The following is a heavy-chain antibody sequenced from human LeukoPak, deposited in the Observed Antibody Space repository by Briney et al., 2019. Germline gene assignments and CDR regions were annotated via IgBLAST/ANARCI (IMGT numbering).Heavy chain of an antibody. D-gene: IGHD3-22*01. CDR3: AKEFEVDSSGYSPFDY. V-gene: IGHV3-23*01. Sequence: GGSLRLSCAVSGFTFSSYAMSWVRQAPGKGLEWVSAISGSGGSTYYADPVEGRFTISRDNSKNTLYLQMNSLRAEDTAVYYCAKEFEVDSSGYSPFDYWGQGTLVTVSS. CDR1: GFTFSSYA. CDR2: ISGSGGST. J-gene: IGHJ4*02.